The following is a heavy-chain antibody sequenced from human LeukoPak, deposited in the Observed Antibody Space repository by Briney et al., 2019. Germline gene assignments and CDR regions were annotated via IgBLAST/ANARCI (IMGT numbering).Heavy chain of an antibody. Sequence: ASETLSLTCTVSGYFISSGYYWGWIRQPPGKGLEWIGNIYHGGTTYYNPSLKSRVTISVDTSKNQFSLKLNSVTAADTAVYYCARVWIASGSYYDDRGAFDYWGQGTLVTVSS. CDR1: GYFISSGYY. V-gene: IGHV4-38-2*02. CDR3: ARVWIASGSYYDDRGAFDY. D-gene: IGHD1-26*01. J-gene: IGHJ4*02. CDR2: IYHGGTT.